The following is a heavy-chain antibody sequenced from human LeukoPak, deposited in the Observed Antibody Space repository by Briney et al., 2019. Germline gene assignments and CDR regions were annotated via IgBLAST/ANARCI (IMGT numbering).Heavy chain of an antibody. Sequence: GGSLRLSCAASGFTVSSNYMSWVRQAPGKGLEWVSVIYSGGSTYYADSVKGRFTISRDNSKNTLYLQMNSLRAEDTAVYYCASAGPGYSSSWYYYYGMDVWGQGTTVTVSS. D-gene: IGHD6-13*01. V-gene: IGHV3-53*01. CDR3: ASAGPGYSSSWYYYYGMDV. CDR2: IYSGGST. J-gene: IGHJ6*02. CDR1: GFTVSSNY.